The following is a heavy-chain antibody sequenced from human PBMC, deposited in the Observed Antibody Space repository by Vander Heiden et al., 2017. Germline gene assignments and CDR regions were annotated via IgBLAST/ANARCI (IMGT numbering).Heavy chain of an antibody. CDR2: ISGSGGST. D-gene: IGHD6-13*01. CDR1: GLPFRSEA. V-gene: IGHV3-23*01. CDR3: AKDRGIAAAVAPIDY. J-gene: IGHJ4*02. Sequence: EVQLLESGGDLVQPGGSLRLPCEASGLPFRSEATSGGGQGPGKGVERVSAISGSGGSTYYADTVKGRFTISRDNSKNTLYLQMNSLRAEDTAVYYCAKDRGIAAAVAPIDYWGQGTLVTVSS.